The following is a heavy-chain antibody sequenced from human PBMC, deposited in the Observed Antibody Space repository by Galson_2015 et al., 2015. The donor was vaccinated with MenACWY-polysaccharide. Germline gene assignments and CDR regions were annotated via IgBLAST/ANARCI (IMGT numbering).Heavy chain of an antibody. Sequence: SLLLSFSASCFPFLPSSLLLFLPSPGRGLEWVSTIGGSGSNTHYADSVKGRFTISRDNSKNTLSLQMNSLRAEDTAVYYCARVRYSTGKYQFDYWGQGTLVAVSS. CDR3: ARVRYSTGKYQFDY. V-gene: IGHV3-23*01. J-gene: IGHJ4*02. CDR2: IGGSGSNT. D-gene: IGHD2-2*01. CDR1: CFPFLPSS.